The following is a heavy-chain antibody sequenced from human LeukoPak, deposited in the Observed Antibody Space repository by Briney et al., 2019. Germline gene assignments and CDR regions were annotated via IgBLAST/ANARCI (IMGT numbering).Heavy chain of an antibody. CDR2: IGIRGDT. CDR1: GFTFIDYD. D-gene: IGHD6-19*01. Sequence: PGGSLRLSCAASGFTFIDYDMHWVRQVIGKGLEWVSAIGIRGDTRYSGSVKGRFTISRENAESSLYLQMNGLRAEDTAVYYCARGGIQVSGIDEFDYWGQGTLVTVSS. CDR3: ARGGIQVSGIDEFDY. V-gene: IGHV3-13*01. J-gene: IGHJ4*02.